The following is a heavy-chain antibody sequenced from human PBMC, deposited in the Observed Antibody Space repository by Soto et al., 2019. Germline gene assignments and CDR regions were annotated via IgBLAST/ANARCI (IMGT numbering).Heavy chain of an antibody. CDR3: ARAEQWLVPYYFGY. CDR2: IYSSGST. J-gene: IGHJ4*02. CDR1: GGSINTYY. Sequence: SETLSLTYTVSGGSINTYYWSWIRQPPGKGLEWIGQIYSSGSTNYNPSLKSRVSISVDRTKNQFSLKLSSVTAADTAVYYCARAEQWLVPYYFGYWGRGTLVTVSS. V-gene: IGHV4-59*01. D-gene: IGHD6-19*01.